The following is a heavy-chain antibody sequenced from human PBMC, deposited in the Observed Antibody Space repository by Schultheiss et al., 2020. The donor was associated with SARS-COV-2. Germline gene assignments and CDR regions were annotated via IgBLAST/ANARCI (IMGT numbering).Heavy chain of an antibody. CDR2: ISGSGSTI. J-gene: IGHJ4*02. Sequence: GGSLRLSCAASGFTFSSYSMNWVRQAPGKGLEWVSAISGSGSTIYYADSVKGRFTISRDNAKNSLYLQMNSLRAEDTAVYYCARGRRCGGDCYWFDYWGQGTLVTVSS. D-gene: IGHD2-21*02. CDR1: GFTFSSYS. V-gene: IGHV3-21*04. CDR3: ARGRRCGGDCYWFDY.